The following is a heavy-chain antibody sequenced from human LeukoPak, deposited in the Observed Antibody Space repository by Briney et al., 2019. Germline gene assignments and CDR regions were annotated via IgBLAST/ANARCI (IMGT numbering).Heavy chain of an antibody. Sequence: PGGSLRLSCAASGFTFSSYAMSWVRQAPGKGLEWVSAISGSGGSTYYADSVKGRFTISRDNSKNTLYLRMNSLRAEDTAVYYCATGGGHCSGGNCYSGFYFDFWGQGTLVTVSS. CDR1: GFTFSSYA. J-gene: IGHJ4*02. CDR3: ATGGGHCSGGNCYSGFYFDF. D-gene: IGHD2-15*01. V-gene: IGHV3-23*01. CDR2: ISGSGGST.